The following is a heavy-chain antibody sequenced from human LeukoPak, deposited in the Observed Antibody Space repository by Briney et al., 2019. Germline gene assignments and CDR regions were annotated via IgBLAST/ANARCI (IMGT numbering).Heavy chain of an antibody. V-gene: IGHV4-61*02. Sequence: PSETLSLTCTVSGGSINSGTYYWSWIRQPAGKGLEWIGRIHTSGSTNYNPSLKSRVTISVDTSKNQFSLKLSSVTAADTAVYYCARGRVKKPRTWIQLWFWHNWFDPWGQGTLVTVSS. CDR2: IHTSGST. CDR3: ARGRVKKPRTWIQLWFWHNWFDP. CDR1: GGSINSGTYY. J-gene: IGHJ5*02. D-gene: IGHD5-18*01.